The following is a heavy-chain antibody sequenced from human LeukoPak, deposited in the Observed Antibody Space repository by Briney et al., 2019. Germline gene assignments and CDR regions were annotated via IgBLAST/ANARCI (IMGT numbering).Heavy chain of an antibody. V-gene: IGHV4-34*01. Sequence: SETLSLTCAVYGGSFSGYYWSWIRQPPGKGLEWIGEINHSGSTNYNPSLKSRVTISVDTSKNQFSLKLSSVTAADTAVYYCARAGLNGDVDYWGQRTLVTVSS. J-gene: IGHJ4*02. CDR3: ARAGLNGDVDY. D-gene: IGHD4-17*01. CDR1: GGSFSGYY. CDR2: INHSGST.